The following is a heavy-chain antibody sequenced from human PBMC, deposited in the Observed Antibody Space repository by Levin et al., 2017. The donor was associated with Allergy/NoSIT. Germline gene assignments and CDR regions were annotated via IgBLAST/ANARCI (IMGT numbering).Heavy chain of an antibody. V-gene: IGHV4-59*01. CDR1: GGSISSYY. CDR2: IYYSGST. CDR3: ARGPHTSYYDILTGYPQGHDAFDI. J-gene: IGHJ3*02. Sequence: SETLSLTCTVSGGSISSYYWSWIRQPPGKGLEWIGYIYYSGSTNYNPSLKSRVTISVDTSKNQFSLKLSSVTAADTAVYYCARGPHTSYYDILTGYPQGHDAFDIWGQGTMVTVSS. D-gene: IGHD3-9*01.